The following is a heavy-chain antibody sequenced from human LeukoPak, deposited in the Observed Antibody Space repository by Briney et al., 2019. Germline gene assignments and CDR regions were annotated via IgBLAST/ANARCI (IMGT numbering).Heavy chain of an antibody. CDR3: ARAPFKTYYYYYYMDV. CDR1: GFTFSDYY. CDR2: ISSSGSSI. J-gene: IGHJ6*03. Sequence: GGSLRLSCAASGFTFSDYYMSWIRQAPGKGLEWVSYISSSGSSIYYADSVKGRFTISRDNAKNSLYLQMNSLRAEDTAVYYCARAPFKTYYYYYYMDVWGKGTTVTVSS. V-gene: IGHV3-11*04.